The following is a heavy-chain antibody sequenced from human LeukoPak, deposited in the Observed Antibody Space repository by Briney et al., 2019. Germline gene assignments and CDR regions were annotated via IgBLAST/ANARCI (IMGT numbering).Heavy chain of an antibody. Sequence: PGGSLRLSCAASGFTFSSYSMNWVRQAPGKGLEWVSSISSSSSYIYYADSVKGRSTISRDNAKNSLYLQMNSLRAEDTAVYYCARVRAAAGNYWGQGTLVTVSS. CDR3: ARVRAAAGNY. D-gene: IGHD6-13*01. CDR2: ISSSSSYI. V-gene: IGHV3-21*01. CDR1: GFTFSSYS. J-gene: IGHJ4*02.